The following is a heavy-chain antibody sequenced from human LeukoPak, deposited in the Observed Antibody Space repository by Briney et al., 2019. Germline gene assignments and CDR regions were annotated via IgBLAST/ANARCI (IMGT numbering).Heavy chain of an antibody. D-gene: IGHD3-22*01. Sequence: SETLSLTCTISGGSLSPYYWNWIRQPAGKGLEWIGRIYSSGTTNYNPSLRSRVSMSVDTSKNQFSLKLSSVTAADTAVYYCARGWVSDYWGQGTLVTVSS. CDR1: GGSLSPYY. V-gene: IGHV4-4*07. CDR2: IYSSGTT. J-gene: IGHJ4*02. CDR3: ARGWVSDY.